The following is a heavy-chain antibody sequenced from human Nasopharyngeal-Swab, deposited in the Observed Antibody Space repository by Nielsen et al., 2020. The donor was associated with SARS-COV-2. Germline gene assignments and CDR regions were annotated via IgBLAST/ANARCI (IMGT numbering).Heavy chain of an antibody. CDR1: GESFSGHQ. V-gene: IGHV4-34*01. Sequence: SDTLSLTCAVYGESFSGHQWSWVRQPPGKGLEWIGEVNHGGGTNYNPTPKSRVTISVATSKNQFSLKLTSVNAADTAVYYCARGGAGVVASPVLGLGPFYYYHFMDVWGQGTTVTVSS. CDR2: VNHGGGT. CDR3: ARGGAGVVASPVLGLGPFYYYHFMDV. D-gene: IGHD6-6*01. J-gene: IGHJ6*03.